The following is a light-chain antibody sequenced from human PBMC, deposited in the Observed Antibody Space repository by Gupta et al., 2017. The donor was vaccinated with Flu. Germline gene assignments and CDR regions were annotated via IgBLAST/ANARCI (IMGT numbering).Light chain of an antibody. Sequence: DIQMTQSPSSVSASVGDRVTITCRASQNIRTWLAWYQQKPGKAPKLLIYAASNLQSGVPARFSGRGSGTDFTRTSRSLQPEDFATYYCLQADSFPITFGQGTRLEIK. CDR2: AAS. CDR1: QNIRTW. V-gene: IGKV1-12*01. J-gene: IGKJ5*01. CDR3: LQADSFPIT.